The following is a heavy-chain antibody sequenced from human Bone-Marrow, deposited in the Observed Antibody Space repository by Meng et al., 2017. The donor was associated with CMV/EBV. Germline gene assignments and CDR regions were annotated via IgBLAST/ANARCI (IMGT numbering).Heavy chain of an antibody. CDR2: IIPIFGTA. J-gene: IGHJ6*02. D-gene: IGHD3-10*01. CDR1: GGSFSSYA. Sequence: AVQVSCKPSGGSFSSYAISWVRQAPGQGLEWMGGIIPIFGTANYAQKFQGRVTITTDESTSTAYMELSSLRSEDTAVYYCASSITMVRGVMRGMDVWGQGTTVTVSS. V-gene: IGHV1-69*05. CDR3: ASSITMVRGVMRGMDV.